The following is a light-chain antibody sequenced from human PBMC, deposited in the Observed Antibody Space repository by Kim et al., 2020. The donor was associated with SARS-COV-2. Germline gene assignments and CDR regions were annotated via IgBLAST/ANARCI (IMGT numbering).Light chain of an antibody. V-gene: IGLV2-11*01. CDR1: SNDVVYFNY. J-gene: IGLJ1*01. CDR3: YSYAGSDTGV. CDR2: DVT. Sequence: QSALTQPRSVSGSPGQSVTISCTGTSNDVVYFNYVSWYQQFPDKAPKLLIHDVTTRPSGVPDRFSGSKSGNTASLTISGLQVEDEADYYCYSYAGSDTGVFGTGTKVTVL.